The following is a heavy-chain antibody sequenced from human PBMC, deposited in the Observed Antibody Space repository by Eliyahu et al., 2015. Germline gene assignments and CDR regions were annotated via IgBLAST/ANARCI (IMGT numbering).Heavy chain of an antibody. CDR1: GXTFRXYA. CDR2: ISSDGRKI. J-gene: IGHJ4*02. V-gene: IGHV3-30*04. CDR3: VRDRLRESRGCFVGDL. Sequence: QVQLLESGGGXVQPGRSLXLSCAXXGXTFRXYAIHXVRQAPAKGLEWMTLISSDGRKIHYADSVKGRFTISRDNSKNTVFLQMNSLRTEDTAIYYCVRDRLRESRGCFVGDLWGQGTLVTVSS. D-gene: IGHD2-21*01.